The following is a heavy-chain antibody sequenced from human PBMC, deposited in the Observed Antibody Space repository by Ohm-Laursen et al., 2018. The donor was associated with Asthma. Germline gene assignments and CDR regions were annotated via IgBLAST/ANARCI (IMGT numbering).Heavy chain of an antibody. CDR1: GFTFSSYG. D-gene: IGHD1-26*01. J-gene: IGHJ4*02. CDR2: ISSSSSTI. V-gene: IGHV3-48*02. Sequence: SLRLSCAASGFTFSSYGMHWVRQAPGKGLEWVSYISSSSSTIYYADSVKGRFTISRDNAKNSLYLQMNSLRDEDTAVYYCARDSIEVGATTYPLSKHKKLFDYWGQGTLVAVSS. CDR3: ARDSIEVGATTYPLSKHKKLFDY.